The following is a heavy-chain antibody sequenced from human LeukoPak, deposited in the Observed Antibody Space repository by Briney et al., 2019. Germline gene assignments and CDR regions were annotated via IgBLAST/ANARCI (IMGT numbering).Heavy chain of an antibody. V-gene: IGHV3-30*02. CDR3: AKAGSIRFDY. CDR1: GFTFSSYV. J-gene: IGHJ4*02. D-gene: IGHD1-26*01. Sequence: PGGSLRLSCAASGFTFSSYVMHWVRQAPGKGLEWVAFIWYDGSNKYYADSVKGRFTISRDNSKNTLYLQMHSLRAEDTAAYYCAKAGSIRFDYWGQGTLVTVSS. CDR2: IWYDGSNK.